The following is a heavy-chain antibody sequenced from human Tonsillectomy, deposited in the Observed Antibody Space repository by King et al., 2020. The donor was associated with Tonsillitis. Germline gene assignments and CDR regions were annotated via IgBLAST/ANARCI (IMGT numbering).Heavy chain of an antibody. J-gene: IGHJ6*02. CDR2: IYNGGST. CDR3: ASGAAYYFYGMDF. CDR1: GFTVSNNY. V-gene: IGHV3-53*04. Sequence: VQLVESGGGLVQPGGSLRLSCAASGFTVSNNYMSWVRQPPGKGLDWVSVIYNGGSTYYAASVKGRFTISRNNSKNTLYLQMNSLRAEDTAVYYCASGAAYYFYGMDFWGQGTTVTVSS. D-gene: IGHD1-26*01.